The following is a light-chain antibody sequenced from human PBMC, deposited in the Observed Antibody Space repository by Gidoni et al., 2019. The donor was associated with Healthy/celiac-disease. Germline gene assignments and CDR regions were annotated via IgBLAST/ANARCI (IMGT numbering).Light chain of an antibody. CDR2: GAS. V-gene: IGKV3-20*01. Sequence: EIVLTQSPGTLSLSPGERATLSCRASQSVSSSYLAWYQQKPGQAPRLLIYGASSRATGIPDRFSGSGSGTAFTLPISRLEPEDFALYYCQQYGSSPFTFGPXTKVDI. J-gene: IGKJ3*01. CDR1: QSVSSSY. CDR3: QQYGSSPFT.